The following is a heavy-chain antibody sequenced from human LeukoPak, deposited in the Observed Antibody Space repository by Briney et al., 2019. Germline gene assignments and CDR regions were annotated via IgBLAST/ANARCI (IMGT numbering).Heavy chain of an antibody. V-gene: IGHV1-18*01. J-gene: IGHJ4*02. D-gene: IGHD3-16*01. CDR2: ISAYNGNT. CDR3: ARVRDRLAETYIDY. Sequence: HGASVKVSCTASGYTFTSYGISWVRQAPGQGLEWMGWISAYNGNTNYAQKLQGRVTMTTDTSTSTGYMELRSLRSEDTAVYYCARVRDRLAETYIDYWGQGTLVTVSS. CDR1: GYTFTSYG.